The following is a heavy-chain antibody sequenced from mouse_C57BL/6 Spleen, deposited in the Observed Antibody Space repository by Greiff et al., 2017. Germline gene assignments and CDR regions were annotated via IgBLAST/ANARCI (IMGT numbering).Heavy chain of an antibody. Sequence: VQLQQPGAELVKPGASVKLSCKASGYTFTSYWMHWVKQRPGQGLEWIGMIHPNSGSTNYNEKFKSKATLTVDKSSSTAYMQLSSLTSEDSAGYYCAKTPSYYYGSSQPSHWYFDVWGTGTTVTVSS. CDR1: GYTFTSYW. CDR2: IHPNSGST. CDR3: AKTPSYYYGSSQPSHWYFDV. V-gene: IGHV1-64*01. D-gene: IGHD1-1*01. J-gene: IGHJ1*03.